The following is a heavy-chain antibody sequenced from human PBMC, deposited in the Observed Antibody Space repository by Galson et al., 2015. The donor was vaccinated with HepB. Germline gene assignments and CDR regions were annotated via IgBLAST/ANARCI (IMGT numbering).Heavy chain of an antibody. CDR3: AREGTPYSDYVWGTARPTVDYFYGMDV. CDR1: GFTFRRYS. Sequence: SLRLSCAASGFTFRRYSMNWVRQAPGKGLEWLSYISSSSNTIYYADSVKGRFTISRDKAKNSLYLQMNSLRAEDTAVYYCAREGTPYSDYVWGTARPTVDYFYGMDVWGRATTVTVSS. V-gene: IGHV3-48*01. J-gene: IGHJ6*02. CDR2: ISSSSNTI. D-gene: IGHD3-16*01.